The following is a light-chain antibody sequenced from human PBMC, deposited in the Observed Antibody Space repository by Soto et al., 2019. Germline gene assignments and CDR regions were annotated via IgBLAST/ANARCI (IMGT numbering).Light chain of an antibody. Sequence: QSALTQPASVSGSPGQSITISCTGTSSDVGAYNYVSWFQQYPGKAPKLLIYEVSHRPSGVSNRFSGSKSGNTASLTISGLQAEDEADYYCSSYTSSSTRVFGGGTKLTVL. CDR1: SSDVGAYNY. J-gene: IGLJ3*02. V-gene: IGLV2-14*01. CDR2: EVS. CDR3: SSYTSSSTRV.